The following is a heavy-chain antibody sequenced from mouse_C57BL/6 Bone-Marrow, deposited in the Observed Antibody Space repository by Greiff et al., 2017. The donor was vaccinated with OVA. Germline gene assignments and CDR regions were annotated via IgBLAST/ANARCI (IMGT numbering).Heavy chain of an antibody. D-gene: IGHD1-3*01. CDR2: IWSGGST. Sequence: VQLQQSGPGLVQPSQSLSITCTVSGFSLTSYGVHWVRPSPGKGLEWLGVIWSGGSTDYNAAFISRLSISKDNSKSQVFFKMNSLQADDTAIYYCARNKKLRNYYAMDYWGQGTSVTVSS. J-gene: IGHJ4*01. CDR3: ARNKKLRNYYAMDY. V-gene: IGHV2-2*01. CDR1: GFSLTSYG.